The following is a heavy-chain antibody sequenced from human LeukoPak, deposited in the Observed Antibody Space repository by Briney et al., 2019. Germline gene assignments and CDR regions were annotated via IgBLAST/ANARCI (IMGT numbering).Heavy chain of an antibody. CDR1: GRTFSSYA. CDR2: IIPIFGTA. J-gene: IGHJ4*02. Sequence: SVKVSCKASGRTFSSYAISWVRQAPGQGLEWMGGIIPIFGTANYAQKFQGRVTITADESTSTAYMELSSLRSEDTAVYYYARGYSSGWYWLGYWGQGTLVTVSS. V-gene: IGHV1-69*13. D-gene: IGHD6-19*01. CDR3: ARGYSSGWYWLGY.